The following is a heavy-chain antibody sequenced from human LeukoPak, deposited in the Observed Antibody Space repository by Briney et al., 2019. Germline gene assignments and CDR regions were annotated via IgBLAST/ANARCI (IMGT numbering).Heavy chain of an antibody. Sequence: GGSLRLSCAASGFTFSSYSMNWVRQAPGKGLGWVSYISSSSSTIYYADSVKGRFTISRDNAKSSLYLQMNSLRAEDTAVYYCARVMVGATRWDYYYYMDVWGKGTTVTVSS. CDR3: ARVMVGATRWDYYYYMDV. V-gene: IGHV3-48*01. D-gene: IGHD1-26*01. CDR1: GFTFSSYS. J-gene: IGHJ6*03. CDR2: ISSSSSTI.